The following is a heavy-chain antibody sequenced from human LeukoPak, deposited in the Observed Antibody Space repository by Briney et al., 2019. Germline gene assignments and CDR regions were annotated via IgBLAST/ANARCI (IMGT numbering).Heavy chain of an antibody. CDR2: IYSGGST. V-gene: IGHV3-53*01. CDR3: AREGQDSSGYKHFDY. J-gene: IGHJ4*02. CDR1: GFTVSSNY. D-gene: IGHD3-22*01. Sequence: EGSLRLSCAASGFTVSSNYMSWVRQAPGKGLEWVSVIYSGGSTYYADSVKGRFNISRDNSKNTLYLEMNSLRAEDTAVYYCAREGQDSSGYKHFDYWGQGTLVTVRS.